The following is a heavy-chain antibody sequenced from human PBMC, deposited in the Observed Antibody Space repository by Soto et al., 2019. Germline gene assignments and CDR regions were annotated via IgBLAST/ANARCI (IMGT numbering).Heavy chain of an antibody. J-gene: IGHJ4*03. Sequence: QVQLQESGPGLVKPSQTLSLTCSVSGDSIRGGGHYWNWIRQFPGEGLEWIGYVYHSGSTHYNPSLRGQLTISIDTSKNQFSLRLISVTAADTALYYCARDTGLAPTVWGYGGHGTQVTVSS. CDR2: VYHSGST. D-gene: IGHD7-27*01. CDR1: GDSIRGGGHY. V-gene: IGHV4-31*01. CDR3: ARDTGLAPTVWGY.